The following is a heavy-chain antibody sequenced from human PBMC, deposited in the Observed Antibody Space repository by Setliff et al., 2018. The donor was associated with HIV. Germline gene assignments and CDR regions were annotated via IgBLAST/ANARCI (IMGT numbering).Heavy chain of an antibody. V-gene: IGHV1-46*01. J-gene: IGHJ4*02. Sequence: ASVKVSCKASGYTFTGHYLHWVRQAPGQGLEWLGWVNPSGGSTNYAQKFQDRVTMTRDTSTTTVYMDLRSLRAEDTAVYYCARDRGDSYYDFWSNYAHFDYWGQGTLVTVSS. CDR1: GYTFTGHY. CDR3: ARDRGDSYYDFWSNYAHFDY. D-gene: IGHD3-3*01. CDR2: VNPSGGST.